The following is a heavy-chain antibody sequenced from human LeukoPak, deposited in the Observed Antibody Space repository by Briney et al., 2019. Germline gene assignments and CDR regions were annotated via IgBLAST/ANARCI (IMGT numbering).Heavy chain of an antibody. D-gene: IGHD5-24*01. CDR3: SRDLRGRDDY. J-gene: IGHJ4*02. Sequence: PGGSLRLSCAASGFTFSSYWMHWVRQAPGKGLVWVSRINTGGSTTDYADSVKGRFTISRDNAKNTLYLQMNSLRAEDTAVYYCSRDLRGRDDYWSQGILVIVSS. CDR1: GFTFSSYW. V-gene: IGHV3-74*01. CDR2: INTGGSTT.